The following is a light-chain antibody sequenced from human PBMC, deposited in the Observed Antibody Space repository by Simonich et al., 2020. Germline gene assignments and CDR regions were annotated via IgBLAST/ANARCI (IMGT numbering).Light chain of an antibody. CDR1: SGSIASNY. V-gene: IGLV6-57*01. Sequence: NFMLTQPHSVSESPGKTVTISCTRRSGSIASNYLQWYQQRPGSPPTTVIYEDNQRPCGGPDRFTGSIDSSSNSASLTISGLKTEDEADYYCQSYDSSNHRGVFGGGTKLTVL. J-gene: IGLJ2*01. CDR3: QSYDSSNHRGV. CDR2: EDN.